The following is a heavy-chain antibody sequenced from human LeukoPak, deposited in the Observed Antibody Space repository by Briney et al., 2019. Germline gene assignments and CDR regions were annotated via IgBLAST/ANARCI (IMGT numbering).Heavy chain of an antibody. Sequence: SETLSLTCTVSGGSISGYYWNWIRQPPGKGLEWIGYIYYNGSTYYNPSLKSRVTISVDTSKNQFSLKLSSVTAADTAVYYCARTSLGGAWFDPWGQGTLVTVSS. D-gene: IGHD3-10*01. J-gene: IGHJ5*02. CDR3: ARTSLGGAWFDP. V-gene: IGHV4-59*08. CDR2: IYYNGST. CDR1: GGSISGYY.